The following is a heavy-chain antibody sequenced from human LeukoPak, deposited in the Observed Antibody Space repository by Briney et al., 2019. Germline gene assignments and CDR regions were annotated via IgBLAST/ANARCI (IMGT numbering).Heavy chain of an antibody. V-gene: IGHV3-7*01. CDR2: IKQDGDEK. CDR1: GFTFSSYW. J-gene: IGHJ6*03. CDR3: ARGGSTWYVFYYYMDV. D-gene: IGHD6-13*01. Sequence: GGSLRLFRAASGFTFSSYWMTWVRQAPGKGLEWVANIKQDGDEKYYVDSVKGRFTISRDNAKNSLYLQMNSLRAEDTAVYYCARGGSTWYVFYYYMDVWGKGTTVTVSS.